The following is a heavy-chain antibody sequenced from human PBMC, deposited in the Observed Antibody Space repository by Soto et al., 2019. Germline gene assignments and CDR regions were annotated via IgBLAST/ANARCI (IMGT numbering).Heavy chain of an antibody. J-gene: IGHJ4*02. Sequence: SETLSLTCAVYGGSFSGYYWSWIRQPPGKGLEWIGEINHSGSTNYNPSLKSRVTISVDTSKNQFSLNLRSVTAADTAVFYCAGLYPYESSGYHLNFWGQGTLVTVSS. V-gene: IGHV4-34*01. D-gene: IGHD3-22*01. CDR1: GGSFSGYY. CDR2: INHSGST. CDR3: AGLYPYESSGYHLNF.